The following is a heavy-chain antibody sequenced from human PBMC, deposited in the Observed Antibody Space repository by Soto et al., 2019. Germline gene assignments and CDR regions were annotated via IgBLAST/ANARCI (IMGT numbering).Heavy chain of an antibody. D-gene: IGHD3-22*01. Sequence: PGGSLRLSCTASGFTFGDYAMSWFRQAPGKGLEWVGFIRSKAYGGTTEYAASVKGRFTISRDDSKSIAYLQMNSLKTEDTAVYYCTRDGRYYYDSSGYYTDAFDIWGQGTMVTVSS. V-gene: IGHV3-49*03. CDR1: GFTFGDYA. CDR3: TRDGRYYYDSSGYYTDAFDI. J-gene: IGHJ3*02. CDR2: IRSKAYGGTT.